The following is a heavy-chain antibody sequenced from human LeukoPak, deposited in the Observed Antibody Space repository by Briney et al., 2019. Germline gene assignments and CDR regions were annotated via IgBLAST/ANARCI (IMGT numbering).Heavy chain of an antibody. CDR2: IYYSGST. D-gene: IGHD3-22*01. CDR3: ARLDYYDSSGLYYFDY. Sequence: SETLSLTCTVSGXSISSYYGSWIRQPPGKGLEWIGYIYYSGSTNYNPSLKSRVTISVDTSKNQFSLKLSSVTAADTAVYYCARLDYYDSSGLYYFDYWGQGTLVTVSS. J-gene: IGHJ4*02. CDR1: GXSISSYY. V-gene: IGHV4-59*01.